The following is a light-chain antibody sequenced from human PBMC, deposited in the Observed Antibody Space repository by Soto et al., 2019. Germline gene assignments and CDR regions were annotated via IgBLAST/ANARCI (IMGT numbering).Light chain of an antibody. CDR3: CSYAGSYHRV. Sequence: QSALTQPRSVSGSPGQSVTISCTGTSSDVGGYNYVSWYQHHPGKAPKLMIYDVGKRPSGVPDRFSGSKSGNTASLTISGLQAEDEADYYCCSYAGSYHRVFGGGTQLT. J-gene: IGLJ2*01. CDR1: SSDVGGYNY. CDR2: DVG. V-gene: IGLV2-11*01.